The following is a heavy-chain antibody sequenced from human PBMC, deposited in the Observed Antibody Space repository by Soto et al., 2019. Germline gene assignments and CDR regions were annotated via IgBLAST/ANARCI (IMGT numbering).Heavy chain of an antibody. CDR3: AKRDVPHSTSNAYFYDH. Sequence: EVQLLQSGGGLVQPGGSLTLSCGVSGFPFAPSTMSWVRKAPGKGLEWVSTISVSVGSTYSADSVQVRFTVSSDISDNTLFLRMTSLTADDTAVYFCAKRDVPHSTSNAYFYDHWGRGVLVTLSS. CDR2: ISVSVGST. CDR1: GFPFAPST. D-gene: IGHD2-21*02. V-gene: IGHV3-23*01. J-gene: IGHJ4*02.